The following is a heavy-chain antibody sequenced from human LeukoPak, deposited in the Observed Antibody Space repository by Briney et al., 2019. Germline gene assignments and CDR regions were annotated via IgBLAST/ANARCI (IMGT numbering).Heavy chain of an antibody. J-gene: IGHJ4*02. Sequence: GGSLRLSCAASGFTFSDYEINWVRQAPGKGLEGVSYISSRDRTTYYADSVTGRFTISRDNAKNSLYLQMNSLRAEDTAVYYCARTSWNDVPYLDYWGQGTLVTVSS. V-gene: IGHV3-48*03. CDR1: GFTFSDYE. D-gene: IGHD1-1*01. CDR3: ARTSWNDVPYLDY. CDR2: ISSRDRTT.